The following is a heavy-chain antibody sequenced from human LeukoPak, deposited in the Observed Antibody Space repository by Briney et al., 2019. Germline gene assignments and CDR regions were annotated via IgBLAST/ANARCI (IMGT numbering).Heavy chain of an antibody. CDR3: AKYPYYDILTGPKMDV. V-gene: IGHV3-23*01. Sequence: GGSLRLSCVASGFTFSSYAMSWVRQAPGKGLEWVSAISGSGGSTYYADSVKGRFTISRDNSKNTLYLQMNSLRAEDTAVYYCAKYPYYDILTGPKMDVWGQGTTVTVSS. CDR2: ISGSGGST. J-gene: IGHJ6*02. CDR1: GFTFSSYA. D-gene: IGHD3-9*01.